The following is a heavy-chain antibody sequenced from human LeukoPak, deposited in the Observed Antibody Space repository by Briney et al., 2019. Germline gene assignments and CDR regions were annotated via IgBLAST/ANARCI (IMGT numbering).Heavy chain of an antibody. CDR3: AKSMTLQWRGFFDL. J-gene: IGHJ2*01. CDR1: GFTVSSNY. V-gene: IGHV3-53*01. Sequence: PGGSPRLSCAASGFTVSSNYMSWVRQAPGEGLEWISAIYSGGSTYYADSVRGRFTISRDNSKNTLYLQKNSLRADDTAIYYCAKSMTLQWRGFFDLWGRGTHVTVSS. CDR2: IYSGGST. D-gene: IGHD6-19*01.